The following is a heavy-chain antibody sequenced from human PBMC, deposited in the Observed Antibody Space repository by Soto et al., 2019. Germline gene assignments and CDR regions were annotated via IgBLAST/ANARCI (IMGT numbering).Heavy chain of an antibody. D-gene: IGHD3-10*01. Sequence: SETLSLTCTVSGGSISSYYWSWIRQPPGKGLEWIGYIYYSGSTNYNPSLKSRVTISVDTSKNQFSLKLSSVTAADTAVYYCARDHGSGNLLDYWGQGTRVTVSS. J-gene: IGHJ4*02. CDR1: GGSISSYY. CDR2: IYYSGST. CDR3: ARDHGSGNLLDY. V-gene: IGHV4-59*01.